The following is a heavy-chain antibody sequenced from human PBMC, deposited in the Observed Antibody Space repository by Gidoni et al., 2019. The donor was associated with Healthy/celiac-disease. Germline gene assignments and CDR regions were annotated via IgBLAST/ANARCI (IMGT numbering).Heavy chain of an antibody. J-gene: IGHJ4*02. V-gene: IGHV3-49*04. Sequence: EVQLVESGGGLVQPGRSLRLSCTASGFTFGDYAMSWVRQATGKGLEWVGFSRSKAYGGTTEYAASVKGRFTISRDDSKSIAYLQMNSLKTEDTAVYYCTRDLGGFGEGYWGQGTLVTVSS. D-gene: IGHD3-10*01. CDR2: SRSKAYGGTT. CDR3: TRDLGGFGEGY. CDR1: GFTFGDYA.